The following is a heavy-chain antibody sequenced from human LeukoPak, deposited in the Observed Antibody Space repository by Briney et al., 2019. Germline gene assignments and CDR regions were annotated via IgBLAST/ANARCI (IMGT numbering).Heavy chain of an antibody. CDR2: ISYDGSNK. Sequence: GRSLRLSCAASGFTFSSYAMHWVRQAPGKGLEWVAVISYDGSNKYYADSVKGRFTISRDNSKNTLYLQMNSLRAEDTAVYYCARFGGYDPGYFDYWGQGTLVTVSS. J-gene: IGHJ4*02. CDR1: GFTFSSYA. D-gene: IGHD5-12*01. V-gene: IGHV3-30*07. CDR3: ARFGGYDPGYFDY.